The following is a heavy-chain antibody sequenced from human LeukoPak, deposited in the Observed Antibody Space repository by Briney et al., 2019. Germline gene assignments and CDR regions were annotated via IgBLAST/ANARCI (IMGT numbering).Heavy chain of an antibody. CDR1: GYTFTSYG. CDR3: ARDTSGTYSPFDY. D-gene: IGHD3-10*01. CDR2: ISASNDNT. J-gene: IGHJ4*02. V-gene: IGHV1-18*01. Sequence: ASVKVSCKASGYTFTSYGLSWVRQAPGQGLEWMGWISASNDNTHYAQKLQGRVTMTTDTSTSTAYMELKSLTSDDTAVYYCARDTSGTYSPFDYRGQGTLVTVSS.